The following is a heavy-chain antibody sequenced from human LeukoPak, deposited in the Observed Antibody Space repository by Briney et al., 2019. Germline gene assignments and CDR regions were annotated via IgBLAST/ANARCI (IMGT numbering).Heavy chain of an antibody. V-gene: IGHV3-23*01. CDR1: GFTFSISG. J-gene: IGHJ3*02. Sequence: PGGSLRISCAASGFTFSISGMSWVRRAPGKGLEWVSTISTSGGSTYYAYADSVKGRFTISRDNSKSTLYLQMNSLRAEDTAVYYCATDCGGDCLYAFDIWGQGTMVTVSS. D-gene: IGHD2-21*01. CDR3: ATDCGGDCLYAFDI. CDR2: ISTSGGST.